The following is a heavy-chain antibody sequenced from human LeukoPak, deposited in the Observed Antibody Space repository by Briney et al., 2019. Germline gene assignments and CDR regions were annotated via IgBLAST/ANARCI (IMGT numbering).Heavy chain of an antibody. CDR3: ASHSSSWHDTRFDY. D-gene: IGHD6-13*01. V-gene: IGHV4-31*11. Sequence: SETLSLTCAVSGGSLSSSTYYWSWIRQHPGKGLEWIGYIYYSGSTYYNPSLKSRVTISVDTSKNQFSLKLSSVTAADTVVYYCASHSSSWHDTRFDYWGQGTLVTVSS. CDR2: IYYSGST. J-gene: IGHJ4*02. CDR1: GGSLSSSTYY.